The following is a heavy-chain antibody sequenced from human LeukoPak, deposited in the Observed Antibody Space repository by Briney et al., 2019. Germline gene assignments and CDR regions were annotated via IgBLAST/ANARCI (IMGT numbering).Heavy chain of an antibody. J-gene: IGHJ5*02. CDR1: GYTFTSHY. CDR2: INPTSGGT. V-gene: IGHV1-2*02. D-gene: IGHD5-12*01. CDR3: ARSRSFSGYGAFGP. Sequence: ASVKVSCKASGYTFTSHYLHWVRQAPGQGLEWMGWINPTSGGTNYLQKFQGRVVTTRDTSIGTVYMELSSLTSGDTAVYFCARSRSFSGYGAFGPWGQGTLVTVSS.